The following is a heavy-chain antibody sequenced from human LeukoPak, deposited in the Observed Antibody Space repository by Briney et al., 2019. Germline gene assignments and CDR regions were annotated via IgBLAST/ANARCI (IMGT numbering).Heavy chain of an antibody. CDR3: AREAVEMATGPLDY. V-gene: IGHV1-69*05. CDR2: IIPIFGTA. J-gene: IGHJ4*02. D-gene: IGHD5-24*01. CDR1: GGTFSSYA. Sequence: SVKVSCKASGGTFSSYAISWVRQAPGQGLEWMGGIIPIFGTANYAQRFQGRVTITTDESTSTAYMELSSLRSEDTAVYYCAREAVEMATGPLDYWGQGALVTVSS.